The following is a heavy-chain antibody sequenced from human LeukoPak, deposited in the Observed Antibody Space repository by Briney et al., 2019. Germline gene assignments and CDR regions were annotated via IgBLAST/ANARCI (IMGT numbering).Heavy chain of an antibody. CDR3: AREGSGWYAVDY. J-gene: IGHJ4*02. CDR2: ISAYNGNT. Sequence: ASVKVSCKASGYTFTSYGISWVRQAPGQGLEWMGWISAYNGNTNYAQTLQGRVTMTTDTSTSTAYMELRSVRSDDTAVYYCAREGSGWYAVDYWGQGTLVTVSS. V-gene: IGHV1-18*01. D-gene: IGHD6-19*01. CDR1: GYTFTSYG.